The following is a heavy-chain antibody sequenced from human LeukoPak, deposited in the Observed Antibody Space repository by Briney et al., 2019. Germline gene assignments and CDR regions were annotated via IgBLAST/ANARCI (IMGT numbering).Heavy chain of an antibody. CDR1: GGSISSYY. V-gene: IGHV4-59*01. J-gene: IGHJ4*02. CDR3: ARGADSSGYYSIFYFDY. Sequence: SETLSLTCTVSGGSISSYYWNWIRQPPGKGLEWIGYIHYRGSTNYNPSLKSRVTISVDTSKNQFSLKLSSVTAADTAVYYCARGADSSGYYSIFYFDYWGQGTLVTVSS. D-gene: IGHD3-22*01. CDR2: IHYRGST.